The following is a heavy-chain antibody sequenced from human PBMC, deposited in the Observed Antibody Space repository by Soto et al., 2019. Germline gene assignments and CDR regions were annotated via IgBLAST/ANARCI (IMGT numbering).Heavy chain of an antibody. D-gene: IGHD1-26*01. J-gene: IGHJ3*02. CDR1: GFTFSNAW. CDR3: TKAGIQWELLRRCGDAFDI. Sequence: GGSLRLSCAASGFTFSNAWMSWVRQAPGKGLEWVGRIKSKTDGGTTDYAAPVKGRFTISRDDSKNTLYLQMNSLKTEDTAVYYCTKAGIQWELLRRCGDAFDIWGQGTMVTVSS. V-gene: IGHV3-15*01. CDR2: IKSKTDGGTT.